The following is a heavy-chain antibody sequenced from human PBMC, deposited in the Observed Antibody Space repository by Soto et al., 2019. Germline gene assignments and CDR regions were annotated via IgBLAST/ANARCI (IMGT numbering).Heavy chain of an antibody. CDR1: GFTFSSYG. V-gene: IGHV3-30*18. J-gene: IGHJ4*02. D-gene: IGHD2-21*02. CDR3: AKSVEARDCVGDCYSIDY. Sequence: QVQLVESGGGVVQPGRSLRLSCAASGFTFSSYGMHWVRQAPGMGLEWLAVISYDGSNEYYADSVKSRFTISRDHSKNTLYLQMNSLRAEDTAVYYCAKSVEARDCVGDCYSIDYWGQGTLVSVSS. CDR2: ISYDGSNE.